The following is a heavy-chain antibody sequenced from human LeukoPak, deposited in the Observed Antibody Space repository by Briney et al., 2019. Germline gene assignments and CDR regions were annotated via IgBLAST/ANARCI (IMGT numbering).Heavy chain of an antibody. D-gene: IGHD7-27*01. CDR3: ARGLTGEYYFDY. CDR1: GGSFSGYY. Sequence: SETLSLTCAVYGGSFSGYYWSWIRQPPGKGLEWIGEINHSGSTNYNPSLKGRVTISVDTSKNQFSLKLSSVTAADTAVYYCARGLTGEYYFDYWGQGTLVTVSS. V-gene: IGHV4-34*01. CDR2: INHSGST. J-gene: IGHJ4*02.